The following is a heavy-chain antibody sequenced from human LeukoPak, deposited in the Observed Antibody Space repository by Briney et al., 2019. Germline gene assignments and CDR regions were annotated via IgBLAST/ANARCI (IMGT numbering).Heavy chain of an antibody. Sequence: GGSLRLSFAASLLTYSSYVMSEVCQAPGQGLEWVSGISGSGGATYYAGSVQGRFTMSRDNSKNTLYLQMNSLRADDTAIYSSAKDGGYRCGRNYGMYVWGQGTTVTVSS. CDR3: AKDGGYRCGRNYGMYV. J-gene: IGHJ6*01. CDR2: ISGSGGAT. V-gene: IGHV3-23*01. D-gene: IGHD5-18*01. CDR1: LLTYSSYV.